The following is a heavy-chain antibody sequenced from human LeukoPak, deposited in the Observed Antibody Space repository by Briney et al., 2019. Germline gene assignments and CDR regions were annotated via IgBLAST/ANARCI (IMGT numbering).Heavy chain of an antibody. CDR2: IKQDGSEK. CDR1: GFTFSSYW. Sequence: GGSLRLSCAASGFTFSSYWMSWVRQAPGKGLEWVANIKQDGSEKYYVDSVKGRFTISRDNAKHSLYLQMNSLRAEDTAVYYCARDPDEPPGIAAAGTPDYWGQGTLVTVSS. D-gene: IGHD6-13*01. CDR3: ARDPDEPPGIAAAGTPDY. J-gene: IGHJ4*02. V-gene: IGHV3-7*01.